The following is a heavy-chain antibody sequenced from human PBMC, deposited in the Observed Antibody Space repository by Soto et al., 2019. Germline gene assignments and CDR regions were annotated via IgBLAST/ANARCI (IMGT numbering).Heavy chain of an antibody. CDR1: GFTFTSSA. J-gene: IGHJ4*02. Sequence: SVKVSCKASGFTFTSSAVQWVRQARGQRLEWIGWIVVGSGNTNYAQKFQERVTITRDMSTSTAYMELSSLRSEDTAVYYCARVQSSSWNEYSYYFDNWGQGTLVTVSS. D-gene: IGHD6-13*01. CDR3: ARVQSSSWNEYSYYFDN. V-gene: IGHV1-58*01. CDR2: IVVGSGNT.